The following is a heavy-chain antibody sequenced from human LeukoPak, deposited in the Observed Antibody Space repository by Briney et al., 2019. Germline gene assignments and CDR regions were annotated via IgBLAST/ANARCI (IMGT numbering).Heavy chain of an antibody. CDR1: GYTFTGYY. CDR3: ARDLDWAXSSSWAWAFDL. J-gene: IGHJ2*01. V-gene: IGHV1-2*02. Sequence: ASVKVSCKASGYTFTGYYMHWVRQAPGQGLEWMGWINPNSGGTNYAQKFQGRVTMTRDTSISTAYMELSRLRSDDTAVYYCARDLDWAXSSSWAWAFDLWGRGTLVTV. CDR2: INPNSGGT. D-gene: IGHD6-6*01.